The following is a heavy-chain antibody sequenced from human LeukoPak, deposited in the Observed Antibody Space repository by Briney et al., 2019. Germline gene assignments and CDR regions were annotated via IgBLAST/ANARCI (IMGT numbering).Heavy chain of an antibody. CDR1: GYRFSSDW. V-gene: IGHV5-51*01. CDR2: IYPGDSDT. CDR3: ARLVGPMVARGYFDY. D-gene: IGHD1-26*01. J-gene: IGHJ4*02. Sequence: GESLQISCKGSGYRFSSDWIGWVRQMPGKGLELMGIIYPGDSDTRYGPSFQGQVTISADKSINAAYLQWSSLKASDTAMYYCARLVGPMVARGYFDYWGQGTLVTVSS.